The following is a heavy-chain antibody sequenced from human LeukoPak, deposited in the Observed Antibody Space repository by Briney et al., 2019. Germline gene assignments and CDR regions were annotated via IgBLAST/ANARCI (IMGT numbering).Heavy chain of an antibody. V-gene: IGHV3-21*01. D-gene: IGHD2-2*01. CDR3: ATGDKELLFKRRKGGFDP. J-gene: IGHJ5*02. Sequence: GGSLRLSCAASGFTVRSNYMNWVRQAPGKGLEWVSSISRSSSYIYYADSVKGRFTISRDNAKNSLYLQMNSLRAEDTAVYYCATGDKELLFKRRKGGFDPWGQGTLVTVSS. CDR1: GFTVRSNY. CDR2: ISRSSSYI.